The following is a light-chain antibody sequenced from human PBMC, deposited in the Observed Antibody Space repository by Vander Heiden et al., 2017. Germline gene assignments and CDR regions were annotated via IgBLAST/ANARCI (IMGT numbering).Light chain of an antibody. CDR3: QQEDNLPLT. V-gene: IGKV1-33*01. CDR2: DAS. J-gene: IGKJ4*01. CDR1: QDISNY. Sequence: IQMTQSPSSLSASVGDRVTITCQASQDISNYLNWYQQKPGKAPKLLIYDASNVEKGVPSRFSGSGSGTDVTFTISSLQPEDFATYYCQQEDNLPLTFGGGTKVESK.